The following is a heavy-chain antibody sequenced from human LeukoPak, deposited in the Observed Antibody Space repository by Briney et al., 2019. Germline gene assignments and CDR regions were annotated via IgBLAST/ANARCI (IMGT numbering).Heavy chain of an antibody. CDR2: IYPGDSDT. J-gene: IGHJ4*02. CDR3: ARRGHYYDSSGYGYYFDY. V-gene: IGHV5-51*01. CDR1: GYSFTSYW. D-gene: IGHD3-22*01. Sequence: HGESLKISCKGSGYSFTSYWIGWVRQMPGKGLEWMGIIYPGDSDTRYSPSFQGQVTISADKSISTAHLQWSSLKASDTAMYYCARRGHYYDSSGYGYYFDYWGQGTLVTVSS.